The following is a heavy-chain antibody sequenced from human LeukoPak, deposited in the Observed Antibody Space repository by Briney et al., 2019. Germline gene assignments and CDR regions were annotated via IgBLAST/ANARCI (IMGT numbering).Heavy chain of an antibody. CDR1: GGSISSSSYY. D-gene: IGHD3-22*01. CDR3: ARLSDSDSNGYYWGFEY. Sequence: PSETLSLTCTVSGGSISSSSYYWGWIRQPPGKGLECIGSMYYSGSTNYNPSLKSRVTISVDTSRNQFSLKLSSVTAADTAVYYCARLSDSDSNGYYWGFEYWGQGTLVTVSS. J-gene: IGHJ4*02. CDR2: MYYSGST. V-gene: IGHV4-39*07.